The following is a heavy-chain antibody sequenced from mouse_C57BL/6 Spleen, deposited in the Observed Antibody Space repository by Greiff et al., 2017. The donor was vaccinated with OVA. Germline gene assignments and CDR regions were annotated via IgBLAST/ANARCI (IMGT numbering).Heavy chain of an antibody. CDR1: GYTFTDYY. Sequence: EVQLQQSGPELVKPGASVKISCKASGYTFTDYYMNWVKQSHGKSLEWIGDINPNNGGTSYNQKFKGKATLTVDKSSSTAYMELRSLTSEDSAVYYCARLGGDYYGDWGKGTTLTVSS. V-gene: IGHV1-26*01. J-gene: IGHJ2*01. CDR3: ARLGGDYYGD. CDR2: INPNNGGT.